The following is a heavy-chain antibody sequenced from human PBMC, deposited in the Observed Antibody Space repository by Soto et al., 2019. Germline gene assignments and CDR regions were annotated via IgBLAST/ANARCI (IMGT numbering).Heavy chain of an antibody. D-gene: IGHD3-10*01. CDR1: GGSISSSSYY. CDR3: ARQAGITMVRGVTYGMDV. J-gene: IGHJ6*02. CDR2: IYYSGST. V-gene: IGHV4-39*01. Sequence: QLQLQESGPGLVKPSETLSLTCTVSGGSISSSSYYWGWIRQPPGKGLEWIGSIYYSGSTYYNPSLKSRVTISVDTSKNQFSLKLSFVTAADTAVYYCARQAGITMVRGVTYGMDVWGQGTTVTVSS.